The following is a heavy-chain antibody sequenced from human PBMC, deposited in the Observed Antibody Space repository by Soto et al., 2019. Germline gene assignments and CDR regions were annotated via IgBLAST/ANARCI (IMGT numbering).Heavy chain of an antibody. Sequence: SGRTLVNPTETLTLTCTVSGFSLINSKMGVSWIRQPPGKALEWLAHIFSNDERSYNTSLKSRLTISKDTSKSQVVLTMTNMDPVDTATYYCARIGTEWPFWIDYWGQ. CDR3: ARIGTEWPFWIDY. V-gene: IGHV2-26*01. CDR1: GFSLINSKMG. CDR2: IFSNDER. D-gene: IGHD3-3*01. J-gene: IGHJ4*02.